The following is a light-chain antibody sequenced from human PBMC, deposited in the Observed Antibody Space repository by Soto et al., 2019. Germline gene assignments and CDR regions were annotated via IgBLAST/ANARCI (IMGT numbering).Light chain of an antibody. CDR3: QQYITYQWT. CDR1: QSVTKY. CDR2: DTS. Sequence: EIVFTLCPASLSVSPGERATLSCGASQSVTKYLAWYQQKPGQAPRLLIFDTSNRATGIPARFSGSGSGTDFTLTISSLQPDDFATYYCQQYITYQWTFGQGAKVDIK. V-gene: IGKV3-11*01. J-gene: IGKJ1*01.